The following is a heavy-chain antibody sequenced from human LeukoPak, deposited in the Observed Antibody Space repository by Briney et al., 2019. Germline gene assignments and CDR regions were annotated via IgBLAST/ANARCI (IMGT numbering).Heavy chain of an antibody. J-gene: IGHJ4*02. CDR2: INTDGSIT. Sequence: PVGSLRLSCAASGFIFRSQWMHWVRQAPGKGLVWVSRINTDGSITTYADSVKGRFTISRDNAKNTVYLQMTSLRAEDTAVYYYVRGLGGGGDYWGQGTLVTVSS. D-gene: IGHD3-3*01. CDR3: VRGLGGGGDY. V-gene: IGHV3-74*01. CDR1: GFIFRSQW.